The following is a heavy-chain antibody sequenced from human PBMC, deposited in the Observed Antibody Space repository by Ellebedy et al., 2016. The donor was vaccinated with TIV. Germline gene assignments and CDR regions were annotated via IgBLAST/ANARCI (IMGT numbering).Heavy chain of an antibody. CDR1: GFTFSSYA. CDR3: ARGTGTTWYSAFEI. Sequence: PGGSLRLSCAASGFTFSSYALHWVRQAPGKGLEWLAVISYDGSAQYHADPVKGRFTISRDNSKNTLYLEMNSLRAEDTAVYYCARGTGTTWYSAFEIWGQGTMVTVSS. V-gene: IGHV3-30*04. J-gene: IGHJ3*02. CDR2: ISYDGSAQ. D-gene: IGHD1-1*01.